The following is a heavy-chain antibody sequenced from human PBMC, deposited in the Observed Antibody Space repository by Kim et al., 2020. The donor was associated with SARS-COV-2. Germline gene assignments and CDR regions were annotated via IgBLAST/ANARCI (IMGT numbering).Heavy chain of an antibody. J-gene: IGHJ4*02. Sequence: GGSLRLSCAVSGFTSSNYVMAWVRQAPGKGLEWVSSISGTGSSLKYADAVRGRFTVSRDSSRNTVHLQMNDLRAEDAATYFGAKVADDGSGCFDLWGQG. CDR3: AKVADDGSGCFDL. V-gene: IGHV3-23*01. CDR1: GFTSSNYV. CDR2: ISGTGSSL. D-gene: IGHD3-22*01.